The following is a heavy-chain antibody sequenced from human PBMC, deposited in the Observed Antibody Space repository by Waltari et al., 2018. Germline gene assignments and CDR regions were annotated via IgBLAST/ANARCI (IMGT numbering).Heavy chain of an antibody. V-gene: IGHV1-2*06. CDR1: GYTFTGYY. Sequence: QVQLVQSGAEVKKPGASVKVSCKASGYTFTGYYMHWVRQAPGQGLEWMGRINPNRGGTNYAQKFQGRVTMTRDTSISTAYMELSRLRSDDTAVYYCARGVEWELRFDYWGQGTLVTVSS. CDR3: ARGVEWELRFDY. CDR2: INPNRGGT. D-gene: IGHD1-26*01. J-gene: IGHJ4*02.